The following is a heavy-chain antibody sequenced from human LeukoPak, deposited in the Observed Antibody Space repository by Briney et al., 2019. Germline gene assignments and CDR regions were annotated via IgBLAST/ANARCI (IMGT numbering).Heavy chain of an antibody. CDR2: VHSSGST. Sequence: KPSETLSLTCTVSGGSISGYYWSWIRQPAGKGLEWIGRVHSSGSTNYNPSFESRVTMSVDTSKNQISLRLSSVTAADTAVYYCARGSPSTAAVPASWGQGTLVTVSS. D-gene: IGHD6-13*01. V-gene: IGHV4-4*07. J-gene: IGHJ5*02. CDR3: ARGSPSTAAVPAS. CDR1: GGSISGYY.